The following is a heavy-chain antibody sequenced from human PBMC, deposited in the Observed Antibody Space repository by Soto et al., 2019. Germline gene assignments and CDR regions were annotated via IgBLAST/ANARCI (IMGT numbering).Heavy chain of an antibody. D-gene: IGHD6-19*01. CDR3: TTGKRYASDWYPPIDY. CDR1: GGSFTTYF. V-gene: IGHV4-34*01. Sequence: PSETLSLTCAVYGGSFTTYFWSWIRQPPGKGLQWIGEINHRGTTKYNPSLNSRVTISVDTSKNQFSLNLNSLTTEDTAVYYCTTGKRYASDWYPPIDYWGQGALVTVSS. J-gene: IGHJ4*02. CDR2: INHRGTT.